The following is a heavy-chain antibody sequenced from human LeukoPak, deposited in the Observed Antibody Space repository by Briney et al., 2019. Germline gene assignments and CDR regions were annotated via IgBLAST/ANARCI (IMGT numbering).Heavy chain of an antibody. CDR3: ARYHFYSNPRVN. J-gene: IGHJ4*02. D-gene: IGHD4-11*01. CDR1: RFTFSSYS. V-gene: IGHV3-48*01. Sequence: GGSLRLSCAASRFTFSSYSMNWVRQAPGKGLEWVSYISSSSSTIYYADSVKGRFTISRDNAKNSLYLQMNSLRAEDTAVYYCARYHFYSNPRVNWGQGTLVTVSS. CDR2: ISSSSSTI.